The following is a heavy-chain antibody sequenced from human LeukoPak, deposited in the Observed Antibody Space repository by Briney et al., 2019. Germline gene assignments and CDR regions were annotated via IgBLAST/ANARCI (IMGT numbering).Heavy chain of an antibody. Sequence: PGGSLRLSCAASGFTFSSYAMHWVRQAPGKGLEWVAVISYDGSNKYYADSVKGRFTISRDNSKNTLYLQMNSLRAEDTAVYYCARGQGIVLVPAAIFGAFDIWGQGTMVTVSS. J-gene: IGHJ3*02. CDR3: ARGQGIVLVPAAIFGAFDI. V-gene: IGHV3-30-3*01. CDR1: GFTFSSYA. D-gene: IGHD2-2*02. CDR2: ISYDGSNK.